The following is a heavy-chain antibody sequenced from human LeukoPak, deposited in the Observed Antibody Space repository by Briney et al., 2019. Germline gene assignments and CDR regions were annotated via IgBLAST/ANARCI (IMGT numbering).Heavy chain of an antibody. CDR2: IYHSGSP. CDR1: GGSISSNNW. J-gene: IGHJ4*02. D-gene: IGHD3-3*01. CDR3: ARGRWTTIFGVVIIPPYYFDY. Sequence: PSGTLSLTCAVSGGSISSNNWWGWVRQPPGKGLEWIGEIYHSGSPNYNPSLKSRVTISVDKSRNHFSLNLSSVTAADTAVYYCARGRWTTIFGVVIIPPYYFDYWGQGTLVTVSS. V-gene: IGHV4-4*02.